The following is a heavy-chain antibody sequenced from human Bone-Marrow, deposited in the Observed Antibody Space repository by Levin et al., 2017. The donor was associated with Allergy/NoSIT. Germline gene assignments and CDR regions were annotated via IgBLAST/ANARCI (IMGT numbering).Heavy chain of an antibody. J-gene: IGHJ4*02. Sequence: ASVKVSCKASGGIFSNYPISWVRQAPGQGLEWLGRFIPVVEITNYPQKFKGRVTITVDRSTSTAYLELNNLTSEDTAVYYCAPMIKGTDYWGQGTLVTVSS. CDR2: FIPVVEIT. D-gene: IGHD3-16*01. CDR3: APMIKGTDY. CDR1: GGIFSNYP. V-gene: IGHV1-69*02.